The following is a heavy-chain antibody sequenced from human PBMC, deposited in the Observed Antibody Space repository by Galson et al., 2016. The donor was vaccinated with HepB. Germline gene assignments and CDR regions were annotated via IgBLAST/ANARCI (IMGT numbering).Heavy chain of an antibody. J-gene: IGHJ4*02. D-gene: IGHD5-18*01. CDR1: GASISSGGYY. CDR2: IYHSGNT. CDR3: ARGGRKGLWGYYFDY. Sequence: TLSLTCTASGASISSGGYYWSWIRQHPEKGLEWIGYIYHSGNTYFNPSLKSRVTISVDASKNQFSLRLNSVTAADTAVYYCARGGRKGLWGYYFDYWGQGTLVPVSS. V-gene: IGHV4-31*03.